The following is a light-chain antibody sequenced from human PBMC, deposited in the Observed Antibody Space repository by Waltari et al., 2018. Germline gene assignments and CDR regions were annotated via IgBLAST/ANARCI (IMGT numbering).Light chain of an antibody. CDR2: EVS. V-gene: IGKV2D-29*01. J-gene: IGKJ4*01. CDR1: QSLLNSGGKND. Sequence: DIVITQTPLSLFVTPEQQASISSKSSQSLLNSGGKNDLYWYLQKPGQPPQLLIYEVSNRLSGVPDRFSGSGSGTDFTLKISRVEAEDVGIYYCMQSLQRPLTFGGGTKVEIK. CDR3: MQSLQRPLT.